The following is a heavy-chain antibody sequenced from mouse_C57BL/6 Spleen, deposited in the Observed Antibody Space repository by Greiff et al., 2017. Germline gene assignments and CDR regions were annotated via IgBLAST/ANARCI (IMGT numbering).Heavy chain of an antibody. D-gene: IGHD1-1*01. CDR3: SRYLYSILTTGAMDY. CDR1: GFTFTDYY. V-gene: IGHV7-3*01. Sequence: EVKLMESGGGLVQPGGSLSLSCAASGFTFTDYYMSWVRQPPGQALEWLGFIRNKANGYTTEYSASVKGRFTISRDNSQSILYLQMNALRAEDSATYDCSRYLYSILTTGAMDYWGQGTSVTVSS. CDR2: IRNKANGYTT. J-gene: IGHJ4*01.